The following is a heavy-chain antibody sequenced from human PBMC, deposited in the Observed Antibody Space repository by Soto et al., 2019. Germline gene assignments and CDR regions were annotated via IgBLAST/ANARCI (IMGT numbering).Heavy chain of an antibody. V-gene: IGHV3-15*01. CDR3: TTDSPDDYGDYGGYFDY. J-gene: IGHJ4*02. D-gene: IGHD4-17*01. CDR2: IKSKTDGGTT. Sequence: GWSLRLSCAASGFTFSNAWMSWVRQAPGKGLEWVGRIKSKTDGGTTDYAAPVKGRFTISRDDSKNTLYLQMNSLKTEDTAVYYCTTDSPDDYGDYGGYFDYWGQGTLVTVSS. CDR1: GFTFSNAW.